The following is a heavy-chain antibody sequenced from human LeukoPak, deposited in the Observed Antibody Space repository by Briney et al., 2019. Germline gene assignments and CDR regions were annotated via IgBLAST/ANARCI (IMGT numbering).Heavy chain of an antibody. V-gene: IGHV1-18*01. Sequence: ASVKVSCKDSGYTFTSYGISWVRQAPGQGLEWVGWISVYNGNTNYAQKLQGRVTITTGTSPSTAYMELRSLRSDDTAVDYCAREGYCNSTSCYKPFDYWGQGTLVTVSS. CDR3: AREGYCNSTSCYKPFDY. CDR1: GYTFTSYG. CDR2: ISVYNGNT. J-gene: IGHJ4*02. D-gene: IGHD2-2*01.